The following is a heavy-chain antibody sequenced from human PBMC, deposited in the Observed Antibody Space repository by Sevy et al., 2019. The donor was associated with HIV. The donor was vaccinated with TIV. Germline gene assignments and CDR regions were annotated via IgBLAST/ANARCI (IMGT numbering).Heavy chain of an antibody. D-gene: IGHD6-19*01. Sequence: GGSLRLSCVASGFTFSSYEMNWVRQAPGKGLEWVSYISSSGSTIYYADSVKGRFTISRDNAKNSLYLQMNSLRAEDTAVYYCARSPSGWAHFDYWGQGTLVTVSS. CDR3: ARSPSGWAHFDY. J-gene: IGHJ4*02. CDR1: GFTFSSYE. CDR2: ISSSGSTI. V-gene: IGHV3-48*03.